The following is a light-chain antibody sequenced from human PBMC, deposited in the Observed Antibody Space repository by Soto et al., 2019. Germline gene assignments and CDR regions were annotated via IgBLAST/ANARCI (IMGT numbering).Light chain of an antibody. J-gene: IGKJ4*01. V-gene: IGKV3-15*01. Sequence: EKVMTQSPATLSVSPGERATLSCRASQSVSSNLAWYQQKPGQAPRLLIYGASTRATGIPARFSGGGSGTEFSLTISSLQSEDFAVYYCQQYNKWPLTFGGGTKVEIK. CDR2: GAS. CDR1: QSVSSN. CDR3: QQYNKWPLT.